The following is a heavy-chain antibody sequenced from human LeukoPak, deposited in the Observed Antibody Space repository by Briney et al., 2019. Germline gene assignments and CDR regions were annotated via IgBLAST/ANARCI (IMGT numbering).Heavy chain of an antibody. CDR3: ARRGSGWYVTN. CDR1: GGSISSGSYY. D-gene: IGHD6-19*01. V-gene: IGHV4-61*09. Sequence: SQTLSLTCTVSGGSISSGSYYWSWIRQPAGKGLEWIGEINHSGSTNYNPSLKSRVTISVDTSKNQFSLKLSSVTAADTAVYYCARRGSGWYVTNWGQGTLVTVSS. CDR2: INHSGST. J-gene: IGHJ4*02.